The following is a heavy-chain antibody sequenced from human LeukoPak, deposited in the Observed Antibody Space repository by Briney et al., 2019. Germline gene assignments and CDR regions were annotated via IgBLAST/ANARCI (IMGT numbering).Heavy chain of an antibody. D-gene: IGHD6-6*01. J-gene: IGHJ4*02. V-gene: IGHV4-59*08. CDR3: ARHSRQLKYYFDY. CDR2: IYYSGST. Sequence: SETLSLTCAVYGGSFSGYYWSWIRQPPGKGLEWIGYIYYSGSTNYNPSLKSRVTISVDTSKNQFSLKLSSVTAADTAVYYCARHSRQLKYYFDYWGQGTLVTVSS. CDR1: GGSFSGYY.